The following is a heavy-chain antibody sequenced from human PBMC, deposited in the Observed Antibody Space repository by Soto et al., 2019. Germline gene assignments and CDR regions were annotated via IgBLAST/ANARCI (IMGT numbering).Heavy chain of an antibody. CDR1: GYSISSTSW. CDR3: ARRDFWNAMINWFDP. D-gene: IGHD3-3*01. V-gene: IGHV4-4*02. J-gene: IGHJ5*02. CDR2: IYHGGGT. Sequence: KTSETLSLTCAVSGYSISSTSWWSWVRQPPGQGLEWIGEIYHGGGTNYNPSLKSRVTISVDKSKNLFSLRLTSVTAADTAVYYCARRDFWNAMINWFDPWGQGTLVTVSS.